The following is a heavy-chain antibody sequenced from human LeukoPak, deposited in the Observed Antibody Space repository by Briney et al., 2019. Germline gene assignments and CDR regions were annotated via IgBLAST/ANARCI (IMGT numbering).Heavy chain of an antibody. J-gene: IGHJ4*02. CDR2: ISGSGGST. CDR3: ATQGGFPSGWSFFDY. V-gene: IGHV3-23*01. Sequence: GGSLRLSCAASGFTFSSYAMSWVRQAPGKGLEWVSAISGSGGSTYYADSVKGRFTISRDNSKNTLYLQMNSLRAEDTAVYYCATQGGFPSGWSFFDYWGQGTLVTVSS. D-gene: IGHD6-19*01. CDR1: GFTFSSYA.